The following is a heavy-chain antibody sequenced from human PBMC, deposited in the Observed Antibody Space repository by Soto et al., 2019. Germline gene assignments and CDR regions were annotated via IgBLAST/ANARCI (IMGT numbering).Heavy chain of an antibody. CDR3: ARGRTVRNYADDSSDYFYFFDY. J-gene: IGHJ4*02. V-gene: IGHV4-59*01. CDR2: VYYTGST. CDR1: FDSISTFY. Sequence: SVTLSLTCPVSFDSISTFYCGWVRQSPGKEREWIGDVYYTGSTNYNPSPKSRVTISMDRSKNQFSLKLTSANAADTAVYYCARGRTVRNYADDSSDYFYFFDYWGQGTQFTVSS. D-gene: IGHD3-22*01.